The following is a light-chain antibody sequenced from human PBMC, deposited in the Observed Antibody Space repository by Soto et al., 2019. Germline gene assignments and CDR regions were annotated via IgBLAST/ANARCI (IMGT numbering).Light chain of an antibody. Sequence: EVVMTQSPATLSVSPGERVTVSCRASQSVRSNLAWYQQKPGQSPRLLIYGASTRATGIPARFSGSGSGTEFTLTINSLQSEHSAVYYCQQHNQWPITFGQGTRLEIK. CDR3: QQHNQWPIT. CDR2: GAS. V-gene: IGKV3D-15*01. CDR1: QSVRSN. J-gene: IGKJ5*01.